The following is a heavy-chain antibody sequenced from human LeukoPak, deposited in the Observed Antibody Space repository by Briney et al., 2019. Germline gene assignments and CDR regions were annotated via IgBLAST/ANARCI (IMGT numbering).Heavy chain of an antibody. CDR1: GYTFTGYY. V-gene: IGHV1-2*02. CDR3: ARDLFVQQKLSFDP. J-gene: IGHJ5*02. Sequence: ASVKVSCKASGYTFTGYYMHWVRQAPGQGLEWMGWINPNSGGTNYAQNFQGRVTMTRDTSISTAYMELSRLRSDDTAVYYCARDLFVQQKLSFDPWGQGTLVTVSS. D-gene: IGHD6-13*01. CDR2: INPNSGGT.